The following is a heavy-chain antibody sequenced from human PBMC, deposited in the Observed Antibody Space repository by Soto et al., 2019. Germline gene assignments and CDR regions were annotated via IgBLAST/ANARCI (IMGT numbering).Heavy chain of an antibody. CDR2: ISGSGGST. V-gene: IGHV3-23*01. J-gene: IGHJ6*02. D-gene: IGHD4-17*01. CDR1: GFTFSSYA. Sequence: GGSLRLSCAASGFTFSSYAMSWVRQAPGKGLEWVSAISGSGGSTYYADSVKGRFTISRDNSKNTLYLQMNSLRAEDTAVYYCAKVTSDYPRYYYYSYGMDVWGQGTTVTVSS. CDR3: AKVTSDYPRYYYYSYGMDV.